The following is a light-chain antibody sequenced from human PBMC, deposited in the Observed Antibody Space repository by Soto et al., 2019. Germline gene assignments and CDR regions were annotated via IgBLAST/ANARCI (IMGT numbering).Light chain of an antibody. CDR1: SSNIGSNY. CDR2: RNN. Sequence: QSVLTQPPSASGTPGQRVTISCSGSSSNIGSNYVYWYQQLPGTAPKLLIYRNNQRPSGVPDRFSGCKSGTSASLAISGLRSEDEADYYCAAWDDSLSAVVFGGGTKLTVL. V-gene: IGLV1-47*01. J-gene: IGLJ2*01. CDR3: AAWDDSLSAVV.